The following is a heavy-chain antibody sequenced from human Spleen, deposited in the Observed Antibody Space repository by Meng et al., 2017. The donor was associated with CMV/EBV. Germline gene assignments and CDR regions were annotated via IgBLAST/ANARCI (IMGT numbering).Heavy chain of an antibody. J-gene: IGHJ6*02. V-gene: IGHV3-48*04. Sequence: GGSLRLSCSTSGFLFSSHSMNWVRQAPGKGLEWVSYISGTSKTIYYADSVKGRFTISRDNANNSLYLQMNSLRAEDTAVYYCARDPQPDDFWSGYYTNYYYGMDVWGQGTTVTVSS. D-gene: IGHD3-3*01. CDR2: ISGTSKTI. CDR1: GFLFSSHS. CDR3: ARDPQPDDFWSGYYTNYYYGMDV.